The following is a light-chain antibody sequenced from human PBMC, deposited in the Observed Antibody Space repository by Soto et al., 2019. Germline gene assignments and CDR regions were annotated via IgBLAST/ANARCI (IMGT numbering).Light chain of an antibody. V-gene: IGLV2-11*01. Sequence: QSVLTQPRSVSGSPGQSVTISCTGTSSDVGGYNYVSWYQQHPGKAPKLMVYDVTKRPSGVPDRFSGSKSDNTASLTISGLQAEDEADYYCCSYAGSYTYVFGTGTKVTGL. CDR3: CSYAGSYTYV. CDR2: DVT. J-gene: IGLJ1*01. CDR1: SSDVGGYNY.